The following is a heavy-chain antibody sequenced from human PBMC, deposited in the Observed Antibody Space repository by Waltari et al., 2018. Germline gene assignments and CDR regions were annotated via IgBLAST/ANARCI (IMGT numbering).Heavy chain of an antibody. D-gene: IGHD3-10*01. J-gene: IGHJ4*02. CDR1: GFTFNNYA. Sequence: QVQLVESGGGVVQPGRSLRLSCAASGFTFNNYAMHWVRQAPGKGIGWVAIISYGGTKNNYAESVKGRFTISRDNSKKTVFLQMVSLRAEDTAIYYCARSGGPRYYYDSGSYCDYWGQGTLVTVSS. CDR2: ISYGGTKN. CDR3: ARSGGPRYYYDSGSYCDY. V-gene: IGHV3-30*01.